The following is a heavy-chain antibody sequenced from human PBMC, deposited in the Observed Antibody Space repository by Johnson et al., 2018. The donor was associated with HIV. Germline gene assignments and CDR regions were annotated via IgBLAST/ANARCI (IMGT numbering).Heavy chain of an antibody. CDR2: IKQAGSEK. Sequence: VQLVESGGGLVQPGGSLRLSCAASGFTFSSYWMSWVRQAPGKGLEWVANIKQAGSEKYYVDSVKGRFTISRDNAKNSLYLQMNSLRAEDTAVYYCAKGRSPRIQLRTWAFDIWGQGTMVIVSS. CDR3: AKGRSPRIQLRTWAFDI. V-gene: IGHV3-7*01. CDR1: GFTFSSYW. J-gene: IGHJ3*02. D-gene: IGHD5-18*01.